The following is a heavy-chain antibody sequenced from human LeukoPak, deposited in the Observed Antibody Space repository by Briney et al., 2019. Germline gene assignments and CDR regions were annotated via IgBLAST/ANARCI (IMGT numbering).Heavy chain of an antibody. J-gene: IGHJ5*02. Sequence: SETLSLTCTVSGGSISSYYWSWIRQPAGKGLEWIGRIYTSGSTNYNPSLKSRVTMSVDTSKNQFSLKLSSVTAADTAVYYCARDGAPPLTTVISSWFDPWGQGTLVTVSS. D-gene: IGHD4-11*01. CDR3: ARDGAPPLTTVISSWFDP. V-gene: IGHV4-4*07. CDR2: IYTSGST. CDR1: GGSISSYY.